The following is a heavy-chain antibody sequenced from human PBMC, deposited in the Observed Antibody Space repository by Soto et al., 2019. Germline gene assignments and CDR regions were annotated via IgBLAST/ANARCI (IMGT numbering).Heavy chain of an antibody. J-gene: IGHJ4*02. CDR1: GFTFSNYG. Sequence: PGGSLRLSCEASGFTFSNYGINWVRQAPGKGLEWVSSISSSSSYIYYADSVKGRFTISRDNAKNSLYLQMNSLRAEDTAVYYCAVNIVATKLLDYWGQGTLVTVSS. CDR3: AVNIVATKLLDY. D-gene: IGHD5-12*01. V-gene: IGHV3-21*01. CDR2: ISSSSSYI.